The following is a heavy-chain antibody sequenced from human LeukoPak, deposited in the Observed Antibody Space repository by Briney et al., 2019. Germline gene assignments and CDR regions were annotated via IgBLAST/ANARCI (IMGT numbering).Heavy chain of an antibody. V-gene: IGHV3-53*01. Sequence: GGPLRLSCAASGFSVSSNYMSWVRQAPGKGLEWVSVIYSGGSTYYADSAKGRFTISRDNSKNTLYLQMNSLRAEDTAVYYCATGYSSSWYYWGQGTLVTVSS. J-gene: IGHJ4*02. CDR1: GFSVSSNY. D-gene: IGHD6-13*01. CDR2: IYSGGST. CDR3: ATGYSSSWYY.